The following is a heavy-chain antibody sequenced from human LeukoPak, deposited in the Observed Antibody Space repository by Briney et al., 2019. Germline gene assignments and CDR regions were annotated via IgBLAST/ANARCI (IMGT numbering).Heavy chain of an antibody. V-gene: IGHV3-30*18. CDR3: AKDQYYYGSGSQSH. Sequence: PGRSLRLSCAASGFTFSSYGMHWVRQAPGKGLEWVAVISYDGSNKYYADSVKGRFTISRDNSKNTLYLQMNSLRAEDTAVYYCAKDQYYYGSGSQSHWGQGTLVTVSS. J-gene: IGHJ4*02. D-gene: IGHD3-10*01. CDR2: ISYDGSNK. CDR1: GFTFSSYG.